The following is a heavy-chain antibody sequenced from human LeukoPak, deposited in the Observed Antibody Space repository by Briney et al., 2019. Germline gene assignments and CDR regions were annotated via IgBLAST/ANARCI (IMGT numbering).Heavy chain of an antibody. CDR2: ISSSSSTT. D-gene: IGHD3-22*01. Sequence: GGSLRLSCAASGFTLSSYAMNWVRQAPGKGLEWVSYISSSSSTTYYADSVKGRFTISRDNAKNSLYLQMNSLRAEDTAVYYCASDYYDSSGIDYWGQGTLVTVSS. V-gene: IGHV3-48*01. CDR1: GFTLSSYA. J-gene: IGHJ4*02. CDR3: ASDYYDSSGIDY.